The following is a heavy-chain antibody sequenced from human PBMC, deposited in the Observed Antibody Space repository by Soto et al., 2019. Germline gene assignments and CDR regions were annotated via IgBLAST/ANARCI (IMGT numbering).Heavy chain of an antibody. D-gene: IGHD1-1*01. CDR2: INPYRGAT. J-gene: IGHJ6*02. Sequence: GASVKVSCKASGYSFTDYYRHWVRQAPGQGLEWMGWINPYRGATNYAQKFQGRVTMTRDTSISTAYMEFSRLRSDDTAVYWCAREHVRPRTGAMDVWGHGTTVTLSS. V-gene: IGHV1-2*02. CDR3: AREHVRPRTGAMDV. CDR1: GYSFTDYY.